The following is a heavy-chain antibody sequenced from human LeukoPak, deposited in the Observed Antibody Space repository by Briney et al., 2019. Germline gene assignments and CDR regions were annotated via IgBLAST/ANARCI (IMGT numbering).Heavy chain of an antibody. D-gene: IGHD2-15*01. J-gene: IGHJ4*02. V-gene: IGHV1-46*01. CDR2: INPSGGST. CDR1: GYTFSNYY. Sequence: ASVMVSCKASGYTFSNYYIHWVRQAPGQGLEWMGLINPSGGSTDYAQQFQGRVTMDRDTSTSTVYMELSSLRSEDTAVYHCARDRVFGGYVDYWGQGTLVTVSS. CDR3: ARDRVFGGYVDY.